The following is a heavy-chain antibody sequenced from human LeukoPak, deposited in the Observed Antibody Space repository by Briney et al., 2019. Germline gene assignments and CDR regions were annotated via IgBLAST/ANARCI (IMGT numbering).Heavy chain of an antibody. CDR1: RLIVSSNY. J-gene: IGHJ4*02. V-gene: IGHV3-43*02. Sequence: GGSLRLSCAASRLIVSSNYMAWVRQAPGKGLEWVSLISGDGGSTYYADSVKGRFTISRDNSKNSLYLQMNSLRTEDTALYYCAKDNGMGDCDYWGQGTLVTVSS. CDR3: AKDNGMGDCDY. CDR2: ISGDGGST. D-gene: IGHD5-24*01.